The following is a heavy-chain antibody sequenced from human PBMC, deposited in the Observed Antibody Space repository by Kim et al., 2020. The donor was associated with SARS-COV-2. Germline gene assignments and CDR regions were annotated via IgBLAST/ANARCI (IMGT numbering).Heavy chain of an antibody. CDR2: IRGGGGSI. CDR3: AKGDCSSTSCHTTDY. Sequence: GGSLRLSCAASGFTFSSYAMRWVRQAPGKGLEWVSTIRGGGGSIYYADSVKGRFTISRDNSKNTLYLQMNSLRAEDTAVYYCAKGDCSSTSCHTTDYWGRGTLITVSS. D-gene: IGHD2-2*02. J-gene: IGHJ4*02. V-gene: IGHV3-23*01. CDR1: GFTFSSYA.